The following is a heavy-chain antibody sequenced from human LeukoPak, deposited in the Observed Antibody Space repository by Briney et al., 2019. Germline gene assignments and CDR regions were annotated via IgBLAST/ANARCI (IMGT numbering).Heavy chain of an antibody. D-gene: IGHD2-2*02. CDR2: IRYDGSNK. Sequence: GGSLRLSCAASGFTFSSYGMHWVRQAPGKGPEWVAFIRYDGSNKYYADSVKGRFTISRDNSKNTLYLQMNSLRAEDTAVYYCAKEEAYCSSTSCYTMGAFDIWGQGTMVTVSS. J-gene: IGHJ3*02. CDR1: GFTFSSYG. V-gene: IGHV3-30*02. CDR3: AKEEAYCSSTSCYTMGAFDI.